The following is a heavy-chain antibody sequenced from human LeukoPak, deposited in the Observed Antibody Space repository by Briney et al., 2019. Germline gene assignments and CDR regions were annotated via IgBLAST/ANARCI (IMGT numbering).Heavy chain of an antibody. J-gene: IGHJ6*02. V-gene: IGHV1-46*01. CDR1: GYTFTSYY. CDR2: INPSGGST. D-gene: IGHD5-18*01. Sequence: ASVKVSCKASGYTFTSYYMHWVRQAPGQGLEWMGIINPSGGSTSYAQKFQGRVTMTRDTSTSTVYMELSGLRSEDTAVYYCARVEWEYTAMVTGPRGMDVWGQGTTVTVSS. CDR3: ARVEWEYTAMVTGPRGMDV.